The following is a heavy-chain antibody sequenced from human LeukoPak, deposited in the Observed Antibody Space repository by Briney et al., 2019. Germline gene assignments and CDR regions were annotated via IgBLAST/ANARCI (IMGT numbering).Heavy chain of an antibody. J-gene: IGHJ4*02. CDR2: INPSGGST. CDR1: GYTFTSYY. V-gene: IGHV1-46*01. CDR3: ARWQQLVAAFDY. D-gene: IGHD6-6*01. Sequence: APVKVSCKASGYTFTSYYMHWVRQAPGQGLEWMGIINPSGGSTSYAQKFQGRVTMTRDTSTSTVYMELSSLRSEDTAVYYCARWQQLVAAFDYWGQGTLVTVSS.